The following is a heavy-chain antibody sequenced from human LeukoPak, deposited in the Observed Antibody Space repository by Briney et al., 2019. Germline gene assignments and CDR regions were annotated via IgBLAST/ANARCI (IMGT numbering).Heavy chain of an antibody. J-gene: IGHJ4*02. D-gene: IGHD2-2*01. V-gene: IGHV3-53*01. CDR2: IYTGGST. Sequence: GGSLRLSCAASGFTVSSKYMSWVRHAPGKGLECVSVIYTGGSTYYADSVKGRFTISRDNSENTLYLQMNSLRVEDTAVYYCTSTQPGMLCSSTSCSLDYWGQGALVTVSS. CDR1: GFTVSSKY. CDR3: TSTQPGMLCSSTSCSLDY.